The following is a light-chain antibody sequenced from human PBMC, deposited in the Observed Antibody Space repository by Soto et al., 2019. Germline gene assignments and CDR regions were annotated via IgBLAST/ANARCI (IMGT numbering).Light chain of an antibody. J-gene: IGLJ2*01. Sequence: QSVLTQPASVSGSPGQSITISCTGTSSDVGGYNYVSWYQQHPGKAPKLMIYEVSNRPSGVSNRFSGSKSGSTASLTISGLQAEDEADYYCSSYTSSSTLVVFGGGTKVTVL. V-gene: IGLV2-14*01. CDR2: EVS. CDR1: SSDVGGYNY. CDR3: SSYTSSSTLVV.